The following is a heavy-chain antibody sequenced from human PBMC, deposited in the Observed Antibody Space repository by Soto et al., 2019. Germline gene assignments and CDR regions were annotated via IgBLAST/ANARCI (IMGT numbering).Heavy chain of an antibody. Sequence: EVQLVESGGGLVQPGGSLISSWAASGFTFSSYSMNWVRQAPGKGLEWVSYISSRSSTIYYADSVKGRFTISKDNAKNSLDLQMNRLRDEETAVYYCAREGGSYYFDYWGQGTLFTVSS. CDR2: ISSRSSTI. CDR1: GFTFSSYS. D-gene: IGHD1-26*01. J-gene: IGHJ4*02. V-gene: IGHV3-48*02. CDR3: AREGGSYYFDY.